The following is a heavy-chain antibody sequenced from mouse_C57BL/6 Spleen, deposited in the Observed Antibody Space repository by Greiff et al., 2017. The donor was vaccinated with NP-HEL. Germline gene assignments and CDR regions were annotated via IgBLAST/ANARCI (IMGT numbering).Heavy chain of an antibody. CDR3: TRFNYYGSSYVDWYFDV. V-gene: IGHV1-15*01. CDR2: IDPETGGT. D-gene: IGHD1-1*01. CDR1: GYTFTDYE. Sequence: QVQLKQSGAELVRPGASVTLSCKASGYTFTDYEMHWVKQTPVHGLEWIGAIDPETGGTAYNQKFKGKAILTADKSSSTAYMELRSLTSEDSAVYYCTRFNYYGSSYVDWYFDVWGTGTTVTVSS. J-gene: IGHJ1*03.